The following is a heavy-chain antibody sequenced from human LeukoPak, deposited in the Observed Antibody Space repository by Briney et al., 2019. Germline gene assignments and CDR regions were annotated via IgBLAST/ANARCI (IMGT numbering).Heavy chain of an antibody. CDR2: ISSSSSYI. J-gene: IGHJ4*02. V-gene: IGHV3-21*01. D-gene: IGHD5-18*01. Sequence: AGGSLRLSCAASGFTFSSYSMNWVRQAPGKGLEWVSSISSSSSYIYYADSVKGRFIISRDNAKNSLYLQMNSLRAEDTAVYYCARKLAGSYGHWGQGTLVTVSS. CDR3: ARKLAGSYGH. CDR1: GFTFSSYS.